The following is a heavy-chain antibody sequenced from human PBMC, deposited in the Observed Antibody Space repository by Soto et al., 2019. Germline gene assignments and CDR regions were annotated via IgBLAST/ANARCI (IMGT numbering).Heavy chain of an antibody. CDR3: AKDTGPYCGGDCYLY. D-gene: IGHD2-21*02. J-gene: IGHJ4*02. CDR1: GFTFSSYG. Sequence: GGSLRLSCAASGFTFSSYGMHWVRQAPGKGLEWVAVISYDGSNKYYADSVKGRFTISRDNSKNTLYLQMNSLRAEDTAVYYCAKDTGPYCGGDCYLYWGQGTLVTVS. CDR2: ISYDGSNK. V-gene: IGHV3-30*18.